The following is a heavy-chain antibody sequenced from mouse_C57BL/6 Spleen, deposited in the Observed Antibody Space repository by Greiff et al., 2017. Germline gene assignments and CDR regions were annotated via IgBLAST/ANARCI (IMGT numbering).Heavy chain of an antibody. D-gene: IGHD1-1*01. CDR1: GFNIKDYY. CDR2: IDPEGGDT. J-gene: IGHJ2*01. Sequence: EVQLQQSGAELVRPGASVKLSCTASGFNIKDYYMHWVQQRPEQGLEWIGRIDPEGGDTEYAPKFKGKATMTADTSSNTAYLQLSSLTSEDTALYYCTSHYYGSSYYFDDWGQGTTLTVSS. V-gene: IGHV14-1*01. CDR3: TSHYYGSSYYFDD.